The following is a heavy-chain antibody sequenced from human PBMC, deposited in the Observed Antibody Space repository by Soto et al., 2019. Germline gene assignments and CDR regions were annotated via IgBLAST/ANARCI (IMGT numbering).Heavy chain of an antibody. D-gene: IGHD5-12*01. V-gene: IGHV4-59*01. CDR3: ARAGDGYTYLWYFDL. Sequence: SETLSLTCTVSGGSISSYYWSWIRQPPGKGLEWIGYIYYSGSTNYNPSLKSRVTISVDTSKNQFSLKLSSVTAADTAVYYCARAGDGYTYLWYFDLWGRGTLVTVSS. J-gene: IGHJ2*01. CDR1: GGSISSYY. CDR2: IYYSGST.